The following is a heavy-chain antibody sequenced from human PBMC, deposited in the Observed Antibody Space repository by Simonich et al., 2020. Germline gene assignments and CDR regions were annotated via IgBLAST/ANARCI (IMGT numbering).Heavy chain of an antibody. CDR3: ARKRFLEWFFDY. CDR1: GFTFSSYS. CDR2: ISSISGYI. D-gene: IGHD3-3*01. Sequence: EVQLVESGGGLVKPGGSLRLSCAASGFTFSSYSMNWVRQAPGKGLNEFVSISSISGYIYYADSVKGRFTISRDNAKNSLYLQMNSLRAEDTAVYYCARKRFLEWFFDYWGQGTLVTVSS. J-gene: IGHJ4*02. V-gene: IGHV3-21*01.